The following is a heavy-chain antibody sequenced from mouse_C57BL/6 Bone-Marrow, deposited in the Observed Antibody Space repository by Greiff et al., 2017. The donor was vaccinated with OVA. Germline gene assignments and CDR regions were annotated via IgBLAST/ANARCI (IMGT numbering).Heavy chain of an antibody. J-gene: IGHJ4*01. CDR1: GYSITSGYD. Sequence: VQLQQSGPGMVKPSQSLSLTCTVTGYSITSGYDWHWIRHFPGNKLEWMGYISYSGSTNYNPSLKSRISITHDTSKNHFFLKVNSVTTEDTATYYCARSTMVPYYAMDFWGQGTSVTVSS. CDR2: ISYSGST. D-gene: IGHD2-1*01. V-gene: IGHV3-1*01. CDR3: ARSTMVPYYAMDF.